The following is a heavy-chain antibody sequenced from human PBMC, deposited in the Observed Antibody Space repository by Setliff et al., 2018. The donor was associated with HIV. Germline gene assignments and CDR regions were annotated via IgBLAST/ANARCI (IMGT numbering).Heavy chain of an antibody. CDR3: ARGPNFDWELPYDY. V-gene: IGHV4-34*01. D-gene: IGHD3-9*01. CDR1: GAFFNDYY. J-gene: IGHJ4*02. CDR2: SYHNGTT. Sequence: TLPLTCAVYGAFFNDYYWSWIRQTPGKGLEWIGESYHNGTTNYNPSLKSRITISVDTSRMQFSLNMSSLTAADTAVYYCARGPNFDWELPYDYWGQGTQVTVSS.